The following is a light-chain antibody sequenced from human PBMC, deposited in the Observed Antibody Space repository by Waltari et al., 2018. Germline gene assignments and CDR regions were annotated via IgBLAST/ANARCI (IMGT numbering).Light chain of an antibody. CDR1: SSDVGGYNY. CDR3: CSYAGSSTFV. Sequence: QSALTQPASVSGSPGQSLTISCTGTSSDVGGYNYVPGYQQHPGKAPKLMIYDVSKRPSGVSNRFSGSKSGNTASLTISGLQAEDEADYYCCSYAGSSTFVFGTGTKVTVL. V-gene: IGLV2-23*02. J-gene: IGLJ1*01. CDR2: DVS.